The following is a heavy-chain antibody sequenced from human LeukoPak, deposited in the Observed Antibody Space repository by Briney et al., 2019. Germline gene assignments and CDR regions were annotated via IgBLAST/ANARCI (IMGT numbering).Heavy chain of an antibody. CDR2: ISYDGSNK. V-gene: IGHV3-30*18. CDR3: AKDRGRRWLQFFDAFDI. Sequence: GGSLRLSCAASGFTFSSYGMRWVRQAPGKGLEWVAVISYDGSNKFYADSVKGRFTISRDNSKNSLYLQMNSLRTEDTALYYCAKDRGRRWLQFFDAFDIWGQGTMVTVSS. J-gene: IGHJ3*02. D-gene: IGHD5-24*01. CDR1: GFTFSSYG.